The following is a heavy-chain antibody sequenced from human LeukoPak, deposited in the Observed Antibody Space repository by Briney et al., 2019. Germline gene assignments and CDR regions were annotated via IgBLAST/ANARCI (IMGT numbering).Heavy chain of an antibody. D-gene: IGHD2-2*01. CDR3: ARDVDDSSTSWFDP. V-gene: IGHV4-59*01. J-gene: IGHJ5*02. CDR1: GGSISSYY. Sequence: ETLSLTCTVSGGSISSYYWSWIRQPPGKGLEWIGYIYYSGSNKYNPSLKSRVTISVDTSKNQFSLKLSSVTAADTAVYYCARDVDDSSTSWFDPWGQGTLVTVSS. CDR2: IYYSGSN.